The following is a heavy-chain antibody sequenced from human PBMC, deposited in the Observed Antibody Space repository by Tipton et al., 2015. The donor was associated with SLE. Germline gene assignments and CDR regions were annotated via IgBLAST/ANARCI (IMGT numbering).Heavy chain of an antibody. CDR2: IHYSGST. J-gene: IGHJ3*02. D-gene: IGHD2-15*01. V-gene: IGHV4-59*01. Sequence: TLSLTCTVSGGSISSYYWSWIRQPPGQGLECIGYIHYSGSTNYNPSLKSRVTISVDTSRNQVSLKMTSVTAADTAVYYCAKAGWQFNAFDIWGQGTMVTVSS. CDR1: GGSISSYY. CDR3: AKAGWQFNAFDI.